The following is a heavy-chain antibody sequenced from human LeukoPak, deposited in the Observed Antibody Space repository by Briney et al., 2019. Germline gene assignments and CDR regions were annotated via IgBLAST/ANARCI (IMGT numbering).Heavy chain of an antibody. CDR1: GGSVSSGSYY. Sequence: PSETLSLTCTVSGGSVSSGSYYWSWIRQPPGKGLKWIGYIYYSGSTNYNPSLKSRVTISVDTSKNQFSLKLSSVTAADTAVYYCARVDTAMAGDYWGQGTLVTVSS. CDR3: ARVDTAMAGDY. V-gene: IGHV4-61*01. J-gene: IGHJ4*02. CDR2: IYYSGST. D-gene: IGHD5-18*01.